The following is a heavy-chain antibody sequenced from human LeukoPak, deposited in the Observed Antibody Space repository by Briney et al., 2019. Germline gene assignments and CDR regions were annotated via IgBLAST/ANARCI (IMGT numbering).Heavy chain of an antibody. CDR2: INQGGSEK. CDR1: GFTFSSHW. Sequence: GGSLRLSCVASGFTFSSHWMSWVRQAPGKGLEWVANINQGGSEKNYVDSVKGRFTISRDNAKNSLYLQMNSLRAEDTAIYYCARDHVVDGLVFDYWGQGTLVTVSS. V-gene: IGHV3-7*01. CDR3: ARDHVVDGLVFDY. J-gene: IGHJ4*02. D-gene: IGHD2-15*01.